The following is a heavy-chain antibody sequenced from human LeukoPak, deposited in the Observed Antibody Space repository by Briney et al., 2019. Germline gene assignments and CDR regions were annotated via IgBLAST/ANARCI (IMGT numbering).Heavy chain of an antibody. CDR1: GDSISSGAYY. CDR2: IFYSGST. V-gene: IGHV4-31*03. CDR3: ATHSRAGSGGSENAFEI. Sequence: SQTLSLTCTVSGDSISSGAYYWSWIRQHPGKGLEWIGYIFYSGSTYYNPSLKSRVTMSVNTSKNQFSLKLNSVTAADTAVYYCATHSRAGSGGSENAFEIWGQGTMVTVSS. J-gene: IGHJ3*02. D-gene: IGHD5-12*01.